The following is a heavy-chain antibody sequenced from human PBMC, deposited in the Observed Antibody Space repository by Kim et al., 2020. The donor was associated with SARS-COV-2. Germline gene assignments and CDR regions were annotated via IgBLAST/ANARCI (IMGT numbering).Heavy chain of an antibody. V-gene: IGHV4-39*07. J-gene: IGHJ4*02. Sequence: SETLSLTCTVSGGSISSSSYYWGWIRQPPGKGLEWIGSIYYSGSTYYNPSLKSRVTISVDTSKNQFSLKLSSVTAADTAVYYCARVQPGIAVAGAYFDYWGQGTLVTVSS. CDR3: ARVQPGIAVAGAYFDY. CDR1: GGSISSSSYY. D-gene: IGHD6-19*01. CDR2: IYYSGST.